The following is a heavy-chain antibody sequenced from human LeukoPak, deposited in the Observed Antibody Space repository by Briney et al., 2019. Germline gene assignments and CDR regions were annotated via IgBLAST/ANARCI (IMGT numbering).Heavy chain of an antibody. D-gene: IGHD6-13*01. CDR2: INSDGSST. V-gene: IGHV3-74*01. CDR1: GFTFSSYW. CDR3: ARDRGDIAAAWNWFDP. Sequence: PGGSLRLSCAASGFTFSSYWMHWVRQAPGKGLVWVSRINSDGSSTSYADSVKGRFIISRDNAKNTLYLQMNSLRAEDTAVYYCARDRGDIAAAWNWFDPWGQGTLVTVSS. J-gene: IGHJ5*02.